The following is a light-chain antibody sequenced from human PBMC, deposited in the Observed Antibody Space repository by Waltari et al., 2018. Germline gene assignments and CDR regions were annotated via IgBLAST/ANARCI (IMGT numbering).Light chain of an antibody. J-gene: IGLJ3*02. Sequence: QSALTQPASVSGSPGQSITISCTGTSSDVGSYNLVSWYQQHPSKAPQLIIYEVSKRPSGVSNRFSGSKSGNTASLTISGLQAEDEADYYCCSYAGSSTWVFGGGTKLTVL. CDR1: SSDVGSYNL. CDR3: CSYAGSSTWV. CDR2: EVS. V-gene: IGLV2-23*02.